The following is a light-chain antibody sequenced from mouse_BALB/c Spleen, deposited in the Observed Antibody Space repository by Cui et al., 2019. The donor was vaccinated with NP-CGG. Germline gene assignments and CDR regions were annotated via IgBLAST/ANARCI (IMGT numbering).Light chain of an antibody. J-gene: IGLJ1*01. V-gene: IGLV1*01. CDR3: ALRDSKHWV. CDR1: TGAVTTSNY. Sequence: QAVVTQESALTTSPGETVTLTCRSSTGAVTTSNYANWVQEKPDHLFTGLIGGTNNRAPGVPARFSGSLIGDKAALTITGAQTEDEAIYFCALRDSKHWVFGGGTKLTVL. CDR2: GTN.